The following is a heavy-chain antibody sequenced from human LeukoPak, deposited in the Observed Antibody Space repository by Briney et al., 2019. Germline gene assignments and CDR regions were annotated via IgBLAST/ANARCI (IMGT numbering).Heavy chain of an antibody. Sequence: GGSLRLSCAVSGFSFSSYAMGWVRQAPGKGLEWVSAISGSGVSTYYADSVKGRFTISRDYSKNTLYLQMDSLRAEDTAVYYCAKDLYCSSNSCYLFDYWGQGTLVTVSS. D-gene: IGHD2-2*01. V-gene: IGHV3-23*01. CDR3: AKDLYCSSNSCYLFDY. CDR1: GFSFSSYA. CDR2: ISGSGVST. J-gene: IGHJ4*02.